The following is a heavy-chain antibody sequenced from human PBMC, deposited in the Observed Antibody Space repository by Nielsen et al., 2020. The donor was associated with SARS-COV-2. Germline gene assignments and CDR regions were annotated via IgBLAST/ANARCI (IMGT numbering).Heavy chain of an antibody. D-gene: IGHD6-19*01. J-gene: IGHJ4*02. CDR1: GFTFDDYA. V-gene: IGHV3-9*01. CDR2: ISWNSGSI. CDR3: ARELTGGWYLFDH. Sequence: SLKISCAASGFTFDDYAMHWVRQAPGKGLEWVSGISWNSGSIGYADSVKGRFTISRDNAKNSLYLQMNSLRADDTAVYYCARELTGGWYLFDHWGQGTLVTVSS.